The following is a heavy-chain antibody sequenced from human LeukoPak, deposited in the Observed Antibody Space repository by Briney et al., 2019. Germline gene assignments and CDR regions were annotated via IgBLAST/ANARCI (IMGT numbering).Heavy chain of an antibody. CDR1: GGSFSGYY. CDR3: ARGPYYYDSSGYYRRQYFRH. J-gene: IGHJ1*01. D-gene: IGHD3-22*01. Sequence: SETLSLTCAVYGGSFSGYYWSWIRQPPGKGLEWIGEINHSGSTNYNPSLKSRVTISVDTSKNQFSLKLSSVTAADTAVYYCARGPYYYDSSGYYRRQYFRHWGQGTLVTVSS. V-gene: IGHV4-34*01. CDR2: INHSGST.